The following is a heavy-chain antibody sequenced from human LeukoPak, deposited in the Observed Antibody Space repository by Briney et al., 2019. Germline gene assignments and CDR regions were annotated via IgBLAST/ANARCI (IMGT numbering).Heavy chain of an antibody. CDR2: IYYSGST. Sequence: PSETLSLTCTVSGAPITRYYWSWIRQPPGKGLEWIGYIYYSGSTNYNPSLKSRVTISVDTSKNQFSLKLSSVTAADTAVYYCAREGSGSYVGEDYSDYWGQGTLVTVSS. CDR3: AREGSGSYVGEDYSDY. J-gene: IGHJ4*02. V-gene: IGHV4-59*01. D-gene: IGHD3-10*01. CDR1: GAPITRYY.